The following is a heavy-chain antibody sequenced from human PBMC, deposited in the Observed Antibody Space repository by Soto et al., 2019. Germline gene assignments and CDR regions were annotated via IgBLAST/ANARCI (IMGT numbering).Heavy chain of an antibody. V-gene: IGHV3-13*01. CDR3: ARVEMARTAYDY. CDR1: GFTFSSDD. CDR2: IDTAGDT. D-gene: IGHD5-12*01. Sequence: EVQLVESGGGLVQPGGSLRLSCAASGFTFSSDDIHWVRQATGKGLEWVSAIDTAGDTYYPGSVKGRFTISSENAKNSLYLQMNSLRAEDTAVYYCARVEMARTAYDYWGHGTVVTVSS. J-gene: IGHJ4*01.